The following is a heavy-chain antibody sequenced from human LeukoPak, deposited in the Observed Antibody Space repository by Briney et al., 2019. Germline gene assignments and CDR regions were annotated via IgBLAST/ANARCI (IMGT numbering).Heavy chain of an antibody. J-gene: IGHJ5*02. V-gene: IGHV4-4*02. CDR2: IYHSGST. CDR1: GGYISSSNW. Sequence: SETLSLTCAVSGGYISSSNWWSWVRQPPGKGLEWIGEIYHSGSTNYNPSLKSRVTISVDKSKNQFSLKLSSVTAADTAVYYCASNLGNGGLDPWGQGTLVTVSS. D-gene: IGHD3-16*01. CDR3: ASNLGNGGLDP.